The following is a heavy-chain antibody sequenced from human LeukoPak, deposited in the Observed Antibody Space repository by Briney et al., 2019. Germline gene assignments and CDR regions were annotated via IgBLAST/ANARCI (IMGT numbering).Heavy chain of an antibody. CDR1: GGSISSSSYY. Sequence: SETLSLTCTVSGGSISSSSYYWGWIRQPPGKGLEWIGSIYYSGSTYYNPSLKSRVTISVDTSKNQFSLKLSSVTAADTAVYYCARNPRITIFGVADVFDIWGQGTMVTVFS. V-gene: IGHV4-39*01. CDR3: ARNPRITIFGVADVFDI. D-gene: IGHD3-3*01. J-gene: IGHJ3*02. CDR2: IYYSGST.